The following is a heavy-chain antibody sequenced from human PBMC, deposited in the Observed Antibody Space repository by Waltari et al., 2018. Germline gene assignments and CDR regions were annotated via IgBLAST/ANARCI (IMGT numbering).Heavy chain of an antibody. CDR2: INHSGST. D-gene: IGHD5-12*01. CDR1: GGSFSGYY. J-gene: IGHJ4*02. V-gene: IGHV4-34*01. Sequence: QVQLQQWGAGLLKPSETLSLTCAVYGGSFSGYYWSWIRQPPGKGLEWIGEINHSGSTNYNPSLKSRVTISVDTSKNQFSLKLSSVTAADTALYYCARGRDGYNWGGYWGQGTLVTVSS. CDR3: ARGRDGYNWGGY.